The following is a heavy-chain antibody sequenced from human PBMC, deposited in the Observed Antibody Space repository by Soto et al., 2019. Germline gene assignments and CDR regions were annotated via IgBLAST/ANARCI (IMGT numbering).Heavy chain of an antibody. CDR1: GGSISSGDYS. D-gene: IGHD2-15*01. V-gene: IGHV4-30-2*05. CDR3: ARAEGDDILVVVAATRAYWFDP. Sequence: SETLSLTCAVSGGSISSGDYSWNWIRQPPGKGLEWIGYIYYGGSTYYNPSLKSRVTISVDTSKNQFSLKLSSVTAADTAVYYCARAEGDDILVVVAATRAYWFDPWGQGTLVPVSS. CDR2: IYYGGST. J-gene: IGHJ5*02.